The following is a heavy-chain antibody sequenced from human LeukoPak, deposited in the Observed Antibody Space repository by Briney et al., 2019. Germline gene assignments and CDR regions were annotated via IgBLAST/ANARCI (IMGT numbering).Heavy chain of an antibody. D-gene: IGHD2-15*01. CDR3: ARVGSRLSGNWCDP. Sequence: GGSLRLSCAASGFTFSSYSMNWVRHPPEKGLGWVSSIISIISYTYYTDSVKGRFTISRDNATNSLYLQMNSRRAEETAVYYCARVGSRLSGNWCDPWGKGTLVTVPS. J-gene: IGHJ5*02. V-gene: IGHV3-21*01. CDR2: IISIISYT. CDR1: GFTFSSYS.